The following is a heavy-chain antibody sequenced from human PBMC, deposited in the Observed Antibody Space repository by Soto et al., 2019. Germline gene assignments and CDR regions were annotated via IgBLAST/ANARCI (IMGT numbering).Heavy chain of an antibody. D-gene: IGHD5-12*01. CDR2: ISWNCGDI. CDR1: GFSFNNYA. CDR3: AKDMGGGIEMATMDS. J-gene: IGHJ4*02. Sequence: EVQLVESGGGLVQPGRSLRLSCAASGFTSGFSFNNYAMHWGRQAPGKGLEWVSGISWNCGDIAYADSVWGRLTISRDNAKSSMYLQMNSLRVEDTALYYWAKDMGGGIEMATMDSWGQGTLVTVSS. V-gene: IGHV3-9*01.